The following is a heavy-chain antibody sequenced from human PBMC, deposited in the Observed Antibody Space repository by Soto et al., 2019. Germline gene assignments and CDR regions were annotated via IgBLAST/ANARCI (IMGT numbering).Heavy chain of an antibody. J-gene: IGHJ4*02. CDR1: GGSFSGYY. D-gene: IGHD6-6*01. Sequence: SETLSLTCAVYGGSFSGYYWSWIRQPPGKGLEWIGEINHSGSTNYNPSRKSRVTISVDTSKNQFSLKLSSVTAADTAVYYCASRSIAARLDYWGQGTLVTVSS. CDR2: INHSGST. V-gene: IGHV4-34*01. CDR3: ASRSIAARLDY.